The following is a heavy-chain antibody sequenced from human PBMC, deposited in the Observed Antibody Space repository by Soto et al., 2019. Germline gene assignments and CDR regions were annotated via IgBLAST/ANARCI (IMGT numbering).Heavy chain of an antibody. V-gene: IGHV1-18*01. D-gene: IGHD2-2*01. Sequence: ASVTVSCKASVYTNTSYGISWVRQAPGQGLEWMGWISAYNGNTNYAQKLQGRVTMTTDTSTSTAYMELRSLRSDDTAVYYCAREYCSSTSCYVYRYYYYMDVWGKGTTVTVSS. CDR2: ISAYNGNT. CDR3: AREYCSSTSCYVYRYYYYMDV. J-gene: IGHJ6*03. CDR1: VYTNTSYG.